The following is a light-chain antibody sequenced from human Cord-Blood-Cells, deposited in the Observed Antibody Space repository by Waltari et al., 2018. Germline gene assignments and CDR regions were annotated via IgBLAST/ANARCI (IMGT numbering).Light chain of an antibody. CDR1: QSISSD. CDR2: AAS. V-gene: IGKV1-39*01. CDR3: QQSYSTPYT. J-gene: IGKJ2*01. Sequence: DIQMTQSPSSLSASVGDRVTITCRASQSISSDLNWYQQKPGQAPKLLTYAASSLQSGVPSRFSGSGSGTDFTLTISSLQPEDFATYYCQQSYSTPYTFGQGTKLEIK.